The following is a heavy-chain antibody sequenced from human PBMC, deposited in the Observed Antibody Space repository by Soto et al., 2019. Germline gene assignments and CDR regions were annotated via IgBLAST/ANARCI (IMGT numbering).Heavy chain of an antibody. V-gene: IGHV4-30-4*01. D-gene: IGHD3-3*01. Sequence: KTSETLSLTCPVSGGSISSGDYYWSWIRQPPGKGLEWIGYIYYSGSTYYNPSLKSRVTISVDTSKNQFSLKLSSVTAADTAVYYCARDSYDFWSGYYSDYYYGMDVWGQGTTVTVSS. CDR1: GGSISSGDYY. CDR2: IYYSGST. CDR3: ARDSYDFWSGYYSDYYYGMDV. J-gene: IGHJ6*02.